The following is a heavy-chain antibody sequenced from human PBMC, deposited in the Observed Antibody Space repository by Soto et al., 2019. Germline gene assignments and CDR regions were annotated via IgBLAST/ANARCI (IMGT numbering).Heavy chain of an antibody. Sequence: QVQLVQSGAEVKKPGSSVKVSCKASGGTFSSYAISWVRQAPGQGLEWMGGIIPICGTANYAQMFQGRVTITADESASIAYMELSSLRAEDTSVYYCARRAGDFASSFYICCQVTMVTVSS. V-gene: IGHV1-69*01. CDR3: ARRAGDFASSFYI. CDR2: IIPICGTA. D-gene: IGHD7-27*01. J-gene: IGHJ3*02. CDR1: GGTFSSYA.